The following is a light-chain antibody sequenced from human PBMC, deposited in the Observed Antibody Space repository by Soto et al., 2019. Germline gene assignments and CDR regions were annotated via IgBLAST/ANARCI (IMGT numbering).Light chain of an antibody. CDR2: DAS. V-gene: IGKV3D-20*01. CDR3: QQYGTSLT. Sequence: EIVLTQSPVTLSLSPGERATLSCGASQTISSSLAWYQQRPGLAPRLLIYDASSRATGIPDRFSGSGSGTDFTLTISRLEPEDFAVYYCQQYGTSLTFGPGTKVDI. J-gene: IGKJ3*01. CDR1: QTISSS.